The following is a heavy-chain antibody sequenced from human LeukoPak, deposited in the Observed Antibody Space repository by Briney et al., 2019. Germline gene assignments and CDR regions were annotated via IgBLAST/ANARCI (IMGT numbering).Heavy chain of an antibody. V-gene: IGHV4-59*01. Sequence: SETLSLTFTFPCGSISSYYWSWIRQPPGKGLEWIGYIYYSGNTNYNPSLKSRVTISVDASKNKFSLKLSSVTAADTAVYYCARGEVYGEYGTGSWFDPWGQGTLVTVSS. J-gene: IGHJ5*02. CDR1: CGSISSYY. CDR3: ARGEVYGEYGTGSWFDP. CDR2: IYYSGNT. D-gene: IGHD4-17*01.